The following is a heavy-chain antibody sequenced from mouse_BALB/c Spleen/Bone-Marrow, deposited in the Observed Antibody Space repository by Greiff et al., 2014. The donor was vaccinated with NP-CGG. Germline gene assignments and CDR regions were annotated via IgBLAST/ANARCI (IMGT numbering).Heavy chain of an antibody. V-gene: IGHV5-6-5*01. CDR2: ITRGGNT. CDR3: ARGEIYYYGSTHYFDY. J-gene: IGHJ2*01. CDR1: GFTFSSYA. Sequence: EVQVVESGGGLVKPGGSLKLSCAASGFTFSSYAMSWVRQTPEKRLEWVASITRGGNTYYPDSVKGRFTISRDNARDILCLQMSSLRSEDTAMYYCARGEIYYYGSTHYFDYWGQGTTLTVSS. D-gene: IGHD1-1*01.